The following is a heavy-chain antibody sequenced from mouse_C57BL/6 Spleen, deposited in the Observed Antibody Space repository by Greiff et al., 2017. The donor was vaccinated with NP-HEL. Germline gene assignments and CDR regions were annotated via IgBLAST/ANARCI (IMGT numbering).Heavy chain of an antibody. CDR3: ARVGIYYGNQYYFDY. J-gene: IGHJ2*01. V-gene: IGHV1-22*01. Sequence: VQLQQSGPELVKPGASVKMSCKASGYTFTDYNMHWVKQSHGKSLEWIGYINPNNGGTRYTQKFKGKATMTVNKSSSTADMELRSLTSEDSAVYYCARVGIYYGNQYYFDYWGQGTTLTVSS. D-gene: IGHD2-1*01. CDR1: GYTFTDYN. CDR2: INPNNGGT.